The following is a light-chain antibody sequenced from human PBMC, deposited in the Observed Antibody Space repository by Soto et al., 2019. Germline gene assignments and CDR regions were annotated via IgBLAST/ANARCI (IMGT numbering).Light chain of an antibody. V-gene: IGKV3-15*01. CDR1: QSVSSK. CDR2: DAS. Sequence: EIVMTQSPATLSVSPGERATLSCRASQSVSSKLAWYQQKPGQAPRLLIHDASTRATGIPARFSGSGSGTAFTLTISTLQSEDFAVYYCQQYTNWPTFGQGTKVEIK. CDR3: QQYTNWPT. J-gene: IGKJ1*01.